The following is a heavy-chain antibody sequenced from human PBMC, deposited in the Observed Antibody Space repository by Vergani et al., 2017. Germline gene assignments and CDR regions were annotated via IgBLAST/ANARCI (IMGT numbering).Heavy chain of an antibody. Sequence: HVQMVESGGGVVQPGRSLRLSCAVSGFSFSDYGMHWVRQAPGRGLEWVALISYDGDTTYYEDSVKGRFTISRANSKNTLFLQMHSLRVEDTALYYCAKFPLNITTPDRGDFWGQGSLVTVSS. J-gene: IGHJ4*02. CDR2: ISYDGDTT. D-gene: IGHD1-1*01. CDR1: GFSFSDYG. V-gene: IGHV3-30*18. CDR3: AKFPLNITTPDRGDF.